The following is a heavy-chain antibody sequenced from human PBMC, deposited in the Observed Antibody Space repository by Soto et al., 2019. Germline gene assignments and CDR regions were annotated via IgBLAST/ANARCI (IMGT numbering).Heavy chain of an antibody. CDR3: ATSHKGWELLLVY. CDR2: FDPEAGEQ. V-gene: IGHV1-24*01. D-gene: IGHD1-26*01. Sequence: QVQVVQSGAEVKKPGASVKVSCKVSGNTLTELSMYWVRQAPGKGLEWMGGFDPEAGEQIYAQKFQGRVTMTEDSSIDTAYLELSSLKSEDTAVYYCATSHKGWELLLVYWGQGTLVTVSS. CDR1: GNTLTELS. J-gene: IGHJ4*02.